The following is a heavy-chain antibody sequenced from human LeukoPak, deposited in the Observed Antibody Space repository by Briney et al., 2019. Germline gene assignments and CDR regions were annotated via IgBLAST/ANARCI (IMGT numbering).Heavy chain of an antibody. CDR1: GGSISSYY. V-gene: IGHV4-4*07. J-gene: IGHJ4*02. CDR2: LYTSGST. CDR3: ARGGSSGYYYG. D-gene: IGHD3-22*01. Sequence: SDTLSLTCTVSGGSISSYYWSWIRQPAGKGLEWIGRLYTSGSTNYNPSLKSRVTMSVDTSKNQFSLKLTSMTAADTAVYYCARGGSSGYYYGWGQGTLVTVSS.